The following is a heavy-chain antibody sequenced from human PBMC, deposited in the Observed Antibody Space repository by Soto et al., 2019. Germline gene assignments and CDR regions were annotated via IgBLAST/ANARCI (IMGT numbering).Heavy chain of an antibody. V-gene: IGHV3-30-3*01. J-gene: IGHJ6*02. Sequence: GGSLRLSCAASGFTFSSYAMHWVRQAPGKGLEWVAVISYDGSNKYYADSVKGRFTISRDNSKNTLYLQMNSLRAEDTAVYYCARGLVDSYGSYYYYGMDVWGQGATVTSP. CDR2: ISYDGSNK. CDR3: ARGLVDSYGSYYYYGMDV. D-gene: IGHD5-18*01. CDR1: GFTFSSYA.